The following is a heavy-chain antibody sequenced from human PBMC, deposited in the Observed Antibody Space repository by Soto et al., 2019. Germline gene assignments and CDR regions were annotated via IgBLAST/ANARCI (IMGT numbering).Heavy chain of an antibody. J-gene: IGHJ4*02. V-gene: IGHV3-66*01. D-gene: IGHD5-18*01. CDR2: IQSGGST. Sequence: EVQLVESGGGLVQPGGSLRLSCAASGFSVSTKYMSWVRQAPGKGLEWLSLIQSGGSTYYADSVKGRFTISRDNSKNTLYLQMNSLRAEDTAVYYCARAKIQLWVFDDYWGQGTLVTVSS. CDR1: GFSVSTKY. CDR3: ARAKIQLWVFDDY.